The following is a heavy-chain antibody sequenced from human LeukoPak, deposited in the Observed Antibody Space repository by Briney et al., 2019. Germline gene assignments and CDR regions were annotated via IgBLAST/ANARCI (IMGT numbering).Heavy chain of an antibody. J-gene: IGHJ3*02. Sequence: GASVKVSCKASGYTFTSYGISWVRQAPGQGLEWMGWINPNSGGTNYAQKLQGRVTMTTDTSASTAYMELSSLRSEDTAVYYCARDQENAFDIWGQGTMVTVSS. CDR3: ARDQENAFDI. CDR2: INPNSGGT. V-gene: IGHV1-18*01. CDR1: GYTFTSYG.